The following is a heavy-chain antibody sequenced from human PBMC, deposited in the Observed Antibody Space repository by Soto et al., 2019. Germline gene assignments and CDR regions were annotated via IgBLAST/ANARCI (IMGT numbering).Heavy chain of an antibody. CDR2: ISYSGTT. CDR3: ARGRGYSYGLDP. D-gene: IGHD5-18*01. V-gene: IGHV4-30-4*01. J-gene: IGHJ5*02. CDR1: GDSISSNNNY. Sequence: SETLSLTCTVSGDSISSNNNYWSWIRQPPGEGLEWIGFISYSGTTSYSPSLKSRVAIPLDTSKNQFSLSPSSVTAADTAVYYCARGRGYSYGLDPWGQGTLVTVSS.